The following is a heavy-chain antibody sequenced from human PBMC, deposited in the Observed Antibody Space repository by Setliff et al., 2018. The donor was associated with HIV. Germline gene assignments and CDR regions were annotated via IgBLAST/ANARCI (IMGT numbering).Heavy chain of an antibody. CDR3: ARLIGDDFWSGHSNWFDP. CDR2: IIPIFGTA. J-gene: IGHJ5*02. V-gene: IGHV1-69*13. CDR1: GGSFSSFT. D-gene: IGHD3-3*01. Sequence: SVKVSCKASGGSFSSFTISWVRQAPGQGLEWMGRIIPIFGTANYAQKFQTRVTFSADAFRTTAYMEMTTLRSEDTAVYYCARLIGDDFWSGHSNWFDPWGQGTLVTVSS.